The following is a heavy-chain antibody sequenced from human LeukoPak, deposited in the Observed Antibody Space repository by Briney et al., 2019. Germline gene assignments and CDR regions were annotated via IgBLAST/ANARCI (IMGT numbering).Heavy chain of an antibody. CDR3: ASSYCSGGSCYSKPNWFDP. CDR2: IYYSGST. J-gene: IGHJ5*02. V-gene: IGHV4-39*07. Sequence: SETLSLTCTVSGGSISSSSYYWGWIRQPQGKGLGWFGGIYYSGSTYYNPSLKSRVTISVDTSKNQFSLKLSSVTAADTAVYYCASSYCSGGSCYSKPNWFDPWGQGTLVTVSS. D-gene: IGHD2-15*01. CDR1: GGSISSSSYY.